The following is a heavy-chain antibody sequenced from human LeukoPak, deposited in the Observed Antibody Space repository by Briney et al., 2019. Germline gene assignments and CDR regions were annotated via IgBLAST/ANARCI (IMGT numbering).Heavy chain of an antibody. CDR3: AVDFWSGYFENWFDP. D-gene: IGHD3-3*01. J-gene: IGHJ5*02. CDR2: IYYSGST. CDR1: GGSISSYY. Sequence: SETLSLTCTVSGGSISSYYWGWIRQPPGKGLEWIGSIYYSGSTYYNPSLKSRVTISVDTSKNQFSLKLSSVTAADTAVYYCAVDFWSGYFENWFDPWGQGTLVTVSS. V-gene: IGHV4-39*07.